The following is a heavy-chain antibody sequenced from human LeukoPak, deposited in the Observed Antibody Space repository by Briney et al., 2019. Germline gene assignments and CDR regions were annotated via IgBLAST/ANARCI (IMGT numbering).Heavy chain of an antibody. D-gene: IGHD3-22*01. CDR2: ISAYNGNT. CDR1: GYTFTSYG. J-gene: IGHJ6*03. V-gene: IGHV1-18*01. CDR3: ARVNYYDSSGYYGHYYYYYYMDV. Sequence: ASVKVSCKASGYTFTSYGISWVRQAPGQGLEWMGWISAYNGNTNYAQKLQGRVTMTTDTSTSTAYMELRSLRSDDTAVYYCARVNYYDSSGYYGHYYYYYYMDVWGKGTTVTVS.